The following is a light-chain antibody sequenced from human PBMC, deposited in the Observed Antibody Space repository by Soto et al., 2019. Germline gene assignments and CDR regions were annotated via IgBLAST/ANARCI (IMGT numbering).Light chain of an antibody. CDR3: SSYAGSNNVV. Sequence: QSALTQPPSASGSPGQSVTNSCTGTSSDVGGYNYVSWYQQHPGKAPKLIIYEVSKRSSGAPDRFSGSKSGNTASLSVSGLQAEDEADYYCSSYAGSNNVVFGGGTKLTVL. J-gene: IGLJ2*01. CDR1: SSDVGGYNY. CDR2: EVS. V-gene: IGLV2-8*01.